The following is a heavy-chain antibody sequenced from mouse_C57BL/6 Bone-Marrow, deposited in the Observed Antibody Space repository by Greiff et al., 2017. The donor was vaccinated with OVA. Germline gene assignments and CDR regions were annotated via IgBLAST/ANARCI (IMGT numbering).Heavy chain of an antibody. V-gene: IGHV1-4*01. CDR3: HFGWYFEV. CDR1: GYTFTSYT. J-gene: IGHJ1*03. Sequence: QVHVKQSGAELARPGASVKMSCKASGYTFTSYTMHWVQQTPAQGLEWIGYINPSSGYTKYNQKFKDKVTLTADKSSSTAYMQLSRLTSEDSAVYDCHFGWYFEVWGTGTTVTVSS. CDR2: INPSSGYT.